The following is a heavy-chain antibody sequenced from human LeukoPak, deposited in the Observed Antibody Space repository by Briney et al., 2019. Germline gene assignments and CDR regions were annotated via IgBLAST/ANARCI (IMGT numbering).Heavy chain of an antibody. D-gene: IGHD6-13*01. J-gene: IGHJ4*02. Sequence: ASVKVSCKASGYTFTSYYMHWVRQAPGQGLEWMGIINPSGGSTSYAQKFQGRVTMTRDMSTSTVYMELSSLRSEDTAVYYCAREFMYYGLAAALDYWGQGTLVTVSS. V-gene: IGHV1-46*01. CDR1: GYTFTSYY. CDR3: AREFMYYGLAAALDY. CDR2: INPSGGST.